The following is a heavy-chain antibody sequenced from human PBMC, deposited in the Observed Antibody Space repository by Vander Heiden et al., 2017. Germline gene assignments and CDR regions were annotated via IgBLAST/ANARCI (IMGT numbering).Heavy chain of an antibody. J-gene: IGHJ4*02. CDR2: ISSRGSTI. V-gene: IGHV3-48*03. CDR1: GSTFGRYD. Sequence: VQLLESGGGLVQPGGSLSLSWPASGSTFGRYDVNWVRPAPGKGLEWVSYISSRGSTIYYADSVKGRFTISRDNAKNSLYLQMNSLRAEDTGVYYCARVRSSSADYWGQGALVTVFS. CDR3: ARVRSSSADY. D-gene: IGHD6-6*01.